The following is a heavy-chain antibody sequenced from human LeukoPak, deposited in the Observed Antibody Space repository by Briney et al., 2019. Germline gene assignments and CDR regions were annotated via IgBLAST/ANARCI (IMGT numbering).Heavy chain of an antibody. CDR3: ARHKSRWFGESYY. V-gene: IGHV4-39*01. D-gene: IGHD3-10*01. CDR2: IYYSGST. CDR1: GGSIISSSYY. J-gene: IGHJ4*01. Sequence: SETLSLTCTVSGGSIISSSYYWGWIRQPPGKGLEWIGSIYYSGSTYYNPSLKSRVTISVDTSKNQFSLKLSSVTAADTAVYYCARHKSRWFGESYYWGHGNPVTVSS.